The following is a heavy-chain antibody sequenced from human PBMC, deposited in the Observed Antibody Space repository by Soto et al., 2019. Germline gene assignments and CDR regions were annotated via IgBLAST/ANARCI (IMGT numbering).Heavy chain of an antibody. Sequence: VQSGAEMKKPGSSVTVSCTVSRGTVNTNAISWVRQAPGRGSEWMGSIVPFNGITESAQKFQDRVSMTADRSTSQVDMEVRDLRPEDTAIYYCAIANSWRCALRIWDQGT. D-gene: IGHD2-21*01. CDR3: AIANSWRCALRI. CDR1: RGTVNTNA. V-gene: IGHV1-69*02. J-gene: IGHJ3*02. CDR2: IVPFNGIT.